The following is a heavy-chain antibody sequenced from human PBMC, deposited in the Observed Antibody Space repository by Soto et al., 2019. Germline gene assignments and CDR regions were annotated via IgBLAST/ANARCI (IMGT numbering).Heavy chain of an antibody. CDR2: IGTAGDT. D-gene: IGHD2-2*01. Sequence: GGALRLACAASGFTFSSYDMHWVRQATGKGLEWVSAIGTAGDTYYPGSVKGRFTISRENAKNSLYLQMNSLRAEDTAVYYFAKGGKAMPGYYYYGMDVWGQGTTVTVSS. CDR1: GFTFSSYD. J-gene: IGHJ6*02. V-gene: IGHV3-13*01. CDR3: AKGGKAMPGYYYYGMDV.